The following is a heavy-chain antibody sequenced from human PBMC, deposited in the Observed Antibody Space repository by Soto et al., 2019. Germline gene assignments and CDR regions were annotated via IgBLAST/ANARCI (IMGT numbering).Heavy chain of an antibody. D-gene: IGHD5-18*01. CDR2: IIPIFGTA. Sequence: SVKVSCKASGGTFSSYAISWVLQSAGQGLEWMGGIIPIFGTANYAQKFQGRVTITADESTSTAYMELSSLRSEDTAVYYCASRIQLWLLTGFDYWGQGTLVTVSS. CDR1: GGTFSSYA. J-gene: IGHJ4*02. CDR3: ASRIQLWLLTGFDY. V-gene: IGHV1-69*13.